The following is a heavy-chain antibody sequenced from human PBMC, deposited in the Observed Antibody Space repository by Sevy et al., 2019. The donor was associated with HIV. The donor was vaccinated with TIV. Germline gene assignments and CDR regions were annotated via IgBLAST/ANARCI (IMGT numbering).Heavy chain of an antibody. D-gene: IGHD3-10*01. Sequence: GGSLRLSCAASEFTFSSYWMTWVRQGPGKGLEWVANINQDGSEENYADSVKGRFTIFRDNAKKSLFLQMNSLRAEDTAVYHCARTVSYADTYFYYYAMDVWGRGTTVTVSS. CDR3: ARTVSYADTYFYYYAMDV. CDR2: INQDGSEE. CDR1: EFTFSSYW. V-gene: IGHV3-7*01. J-gene: IGHJ6*02.